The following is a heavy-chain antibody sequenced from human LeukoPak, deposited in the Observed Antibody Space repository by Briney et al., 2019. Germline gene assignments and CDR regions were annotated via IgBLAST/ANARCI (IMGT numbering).Heavy chain of an antibody. Sequence: GGSLRLSCAASGFTFSSYEMNWVRQAPGKGPEWISYISSSGNTIYYADSVKGRFTISRDNAKNSLYLQMNSLRAEDTAVYYCAKWLVIDWGQGTLVTVSS. CDR2: ISSSGNTI. V-gene: IGHV3-48*03. CDR1: GFTFSSYE. CDR3: AKWLVID. D-gene: IGHD6-19*01. J-gene: IGHJ4*02.